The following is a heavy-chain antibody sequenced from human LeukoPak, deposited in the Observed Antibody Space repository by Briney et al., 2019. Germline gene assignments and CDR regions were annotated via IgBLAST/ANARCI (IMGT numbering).Heavy chain of an antibody. CDR2: IYYSGST. CDR3: ARSHRGGYTHPDY. V-gene: IGHV4-59*01. D-gene: IGHD5-24*01. CDR1: GGSISSYY. Sequence: SETLSLTCTVSGGSISSYYWSWIRQPPRKGLEWIGYIYYSGSTNYNPSLKSRVTISVDTSKNQFSLKLSSVTAADTAVYYCARSHRGGYTHPDYWGQGTLVTVSS. J-gene: IGHJ4*02.